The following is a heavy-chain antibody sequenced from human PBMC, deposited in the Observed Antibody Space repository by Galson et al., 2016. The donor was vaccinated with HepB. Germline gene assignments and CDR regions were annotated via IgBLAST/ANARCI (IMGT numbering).Heavy chain of an antibody. V-gene: IGHV1-46*01. CDR2: MNPSGGST. D-gene: IGHD2-15*01. CDR3: ASRRHCSGGTCYGLDY. CDR1: DSTISAYF. Sequence: SVKVSCKASDSTISAYFVFWLRQAPGQGLEWMGAMNPSGGSTNYAQKFQGRVIMTTDTSTSTVYMELSSLRSEDTAVYYCASRRHCSGGTCYGLDYWGQGTLVTVSS. J-gene: IGHJ4*02.